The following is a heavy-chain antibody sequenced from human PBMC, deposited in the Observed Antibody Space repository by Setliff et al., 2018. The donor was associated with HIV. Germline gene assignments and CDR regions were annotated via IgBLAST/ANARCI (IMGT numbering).Heavy chain of an antibody. CDR3: VKGAPDYDTNPFYYYFYMHV. CDR2: VDPEDGET. CDR1: GYTFTDYY. J-gene: IGHJ6*03. V-gene: IGHV1-69-2*01. D-gene: IGHD4-17*01. Sequence: ASVKVSCKASGYTFTDYYMHWVKQAPGKGPEWMGRVDPEDGETIYAEKFQGRVTITADTSTDTAYMELSSLRSEDTAVYYCVKGAPDYDTNPFYYYFYMHVWGKGTTVTVS.